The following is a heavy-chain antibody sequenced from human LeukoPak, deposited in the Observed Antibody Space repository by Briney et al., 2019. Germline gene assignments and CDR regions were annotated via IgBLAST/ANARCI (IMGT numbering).Heavy chain of an antibody. D-gene: IGHD2-15*01. CDR1: GGSISSYY. V-gene: IGHV4-4*07. CDR2: IYTSGST. CDR3: ARDLGYCSGGSCYSNWFDP. Sequence: SETLSLTCTVSGGSISSYYWSWIRQPAGKGLEWIGRIYTSGSTNYNPSLKSRVAMSVDTSKNQFSLKLSSVTAADTAVYYCARDLGYCSGGSCYSNWFDPWGQGTLVTVSS. J-gene: IGHJ5*02.